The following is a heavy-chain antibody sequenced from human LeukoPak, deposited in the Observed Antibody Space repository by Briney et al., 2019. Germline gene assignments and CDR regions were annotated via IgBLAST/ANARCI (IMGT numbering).Heavy chain of an antibody. CDR1: GYTFTSYG. CDR3: ARDWGDGYNELIGGYYYYGMDV. CDR2: ISAYNGNT. D-gene: IGHD5-24*01. Sequence: GASVKVSCKASGYTFTSYGISWVRQAPGQGLEWMGWISAYNGNTNYAQKLQGRVTMTTDTSTSTAYMGLRSLRSDVTAVYYCARDWGDGYNELIGGYYYYGMDVWGQGTTVTVSS. J-gene: IGHJ6*02. V-gene: IGHV1-18*01.